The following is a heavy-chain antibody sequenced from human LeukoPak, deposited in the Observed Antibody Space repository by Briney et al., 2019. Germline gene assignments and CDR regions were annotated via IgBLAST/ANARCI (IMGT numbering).Heavy chain of an antibody. CDR2: ISAYNGNT. CDR1: GYTFTSYG. V-gene: IGHV1-18*01. D-gene: IGHD3-9*01. Sequence: GASVKVSCKASGYTFTSYGISWVRQAPGQGLEWMGWISAYNGNTNYAQKLQGRVTMTTDTSTSTAYMELRSLRSDDTAVYYCARVSLLRYFDWLSNFDYWGQGTLVTVSS. CDR3: ARVSLLRYFDWLSNFDY. J-gene: IGHJ4*02.